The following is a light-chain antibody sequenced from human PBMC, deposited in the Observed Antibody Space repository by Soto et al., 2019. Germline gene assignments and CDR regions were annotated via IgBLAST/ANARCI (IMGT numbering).Light chain of an antibody. Sequence: DIVMTQSPLSLPVTPAEPASISCRSSQSLLFSNGYNYLDWYLQKPGQSPQLLIYLGSDRASGVPDRFSGSGSGTDFTLTISSLEAEDVAFYWCQQYFDVPFTFGGGTKVDIK. CDR1: QSLLFSNGYNY. V-gene: IGKV2-28*01. CDR3: QQYFDVPFT. CDR2: LGS. J-gene: IGKJ4*01.